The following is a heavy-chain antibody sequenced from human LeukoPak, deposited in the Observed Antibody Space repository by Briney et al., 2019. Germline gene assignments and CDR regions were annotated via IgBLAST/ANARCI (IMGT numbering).Heavy chain of an antibody. CDR2: ISSGISTI. Sequence: GGSLRLSCVVSGFTFRSYSMNWVRQAPGKGLEWVSFISSGISTIYYADSVKGRFTISRDNSKNTLYLQMNSLRAEDTAVYYCARDLTGRFDYWGQGTLVTVSS. D-gene: IGHD2-8*02. CDR3: ARDLTGRFDY. J-gene: IGHJ4*02. V-gene: IGHV3-48*01. CDR1: GFTFRSYS.